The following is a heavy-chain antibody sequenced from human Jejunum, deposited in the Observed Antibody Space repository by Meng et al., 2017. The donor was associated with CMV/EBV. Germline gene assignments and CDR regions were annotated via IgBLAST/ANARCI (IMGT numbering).Heavy chain of an antibody. CDR3: IRVKLGSSKYFDL. CDR2: IKNKANSYCI. V-gene: IGHV3-72*01. D-gene: IGHD6-6*01. J-gene: IGHJ2*01. Sequence: AFTFSDHYMHWVRQAPWKRLEWVARIKNKANSYCIDYAASVKGRFTISRDDSKNTLYLQMNSLKTDDTAVYYCIRVKLGSSKYFDLWGRGTLVTVSS. CDR1: AFTFSDHY.